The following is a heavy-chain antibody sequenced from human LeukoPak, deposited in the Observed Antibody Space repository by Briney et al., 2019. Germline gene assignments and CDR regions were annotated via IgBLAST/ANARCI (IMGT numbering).Heavy chain of an antibody. CDR3: AKAPRAAAGTYNGMDV. D-gene: IGHD6-13*01. Sequence: PGGSLRLSCAASGFTFSRYAMSWVRQAPGKGLEWVSAISGSGGSTYYADSVKGRFTISRDNSKNTLYLQMNSLRAEDTAVYYCAKAPRAAAGTYNGMDVWGQGTTVTVSS. CDR1: GFTFSRYA. J-gene: IGHJ6*02. CDR2: ISGSGGST. V-gene: IGHV3-23*01.